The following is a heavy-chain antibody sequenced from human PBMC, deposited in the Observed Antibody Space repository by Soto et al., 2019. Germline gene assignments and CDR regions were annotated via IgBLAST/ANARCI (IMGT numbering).Heavy chain of an antibody. Sequence: VELVESGGGLVQPGGSLTLACAASGFNFKTYEMNWVRQAPGKGLEWISYISVSGRTIYYADSVQGRVNISRDNAKNLVVLQMNSLRAEDTAVYHCARRAPIYYDALTGYEEAGMDVWGQGTTVTVSS. CDR3: ARRAPIYYDALTGYEEAGMDV. J-gene: IGHJ6*02. D-gene: IGHD3-9*01. CDR1: GFNFKTYE. V-gene: IGHV3-48*03. CDR2: ISVSGRTI.